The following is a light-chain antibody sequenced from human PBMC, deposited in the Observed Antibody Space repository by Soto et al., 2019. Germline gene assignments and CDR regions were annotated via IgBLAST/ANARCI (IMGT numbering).Light chain of an antibody. CDR3: QQRSNWPPLT. V-gene: IGKV3-11*01. J-gene: IGKJ4*01. Sequence: EIVLTQSPATLSLSPGERATLSCRASQRVSSSLAWSQQKPGQAPRLLIYDASTRATGIPARFSGSGSGTGFTRTIISLEPEDFAVYSCQQRSNWPPLTFGGGTKVEIK. CDR2: DAS. CDR1: QRVSSS.